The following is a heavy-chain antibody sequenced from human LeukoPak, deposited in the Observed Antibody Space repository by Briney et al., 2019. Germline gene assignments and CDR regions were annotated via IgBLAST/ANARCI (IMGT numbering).Heavy chain of an antibody. D-gene: IGHD2-2*01. CDR1: GYSFSSFW. Sequence: GESLKISCKASGYSFSSFWIGWVRQMPGKGLEWMGIIYPGDSQTKYSPSFQGQVTISADKSISTAYLQWSSLKASDTAIYYCVKRYSSSWYIFDSWGQGTLVTVSS. CDR2: IYPGDSQT. J-gene: IGHJ4*02. CDR3: VKRYSSSWYIFDS. V-gene: IGHV5-51*01.